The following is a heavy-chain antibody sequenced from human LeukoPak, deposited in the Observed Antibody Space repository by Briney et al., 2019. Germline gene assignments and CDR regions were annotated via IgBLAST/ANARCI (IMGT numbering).Heavy chain of an antibody. Sequence: GGSLRLSCAASGFTFSSYATSWVRQAPGKGLEWVSVISGSGGNTYYADSVKGRFTISRDNSKNTLYLQMNSLRAEDTAVYYCAKGGATVLTGLDYWGQGILVTVSS. CDR3: AKGGATVLTGLDY. CDR2: ISGSGGNT. D-gene: IGHD2/OR15-2a*01. CDR1: GFTFSSYA. V-gene: IGHV3-23*01. J-gene: IGHJ4*02.